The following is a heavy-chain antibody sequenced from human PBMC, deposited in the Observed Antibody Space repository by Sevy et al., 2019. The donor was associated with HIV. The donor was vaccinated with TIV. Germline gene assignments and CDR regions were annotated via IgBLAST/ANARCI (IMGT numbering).Heavy chain of an antibody. CDR1: GYSFTSYW. CDR3: ARRAAVAGGYYYGMDV. J-gene: IGHJ6*02. D-gene: IGHD6-19*01. V-gene: IGHV5-10-1*01. Sequence: GESLKISCKGSGYSFTSYWISWVRQMPGKGLEWMGRIDPSDSYTNYSPSFQGHVTISADKSISTAYLQWSSLKASDTAMYYCARRAAVAGGYYYGMDVWGQGTTVTVSS. CDR2: IDPSDSYT.